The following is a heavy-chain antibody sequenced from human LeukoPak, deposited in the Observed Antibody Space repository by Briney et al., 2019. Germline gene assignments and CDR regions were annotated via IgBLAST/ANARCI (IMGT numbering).Heavy chain of an antibody. CDR3: AKGTYYDILTGSPGVYYYYYGMDV. D-gene: IGHD3-9*01. CDR1: GFTFGTYW. V-gene: IGHV3-7*03. CDR2: IKQDGSEK. J-gene: IGHJ6*02. Sequence: PGGSLRLSCAASGFTFGTYWMSWVRQAPGKGLEWVANIKQDGSEKYYVDSVKGRFTISRDNSKNTLYLQMNSLRAEDTAVYYCAKGTYYDILTGSPGVYYYYYGMDVWGQGTTVTVSS.